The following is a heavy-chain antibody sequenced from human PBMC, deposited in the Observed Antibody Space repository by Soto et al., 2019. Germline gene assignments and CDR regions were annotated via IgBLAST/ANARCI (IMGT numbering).Heavy chain of an antibody. CDR1: GGSISSSNW. J-gene: IGHJ6*02. CDR3: ARVSGNYYYGMDV. Sequence: QVQLQESGPGLVKPSGTLSLTCAVSGGSISSSNWWSWVRQPPGKGLEWIGEIYHCGSTNYNPSLKSRVTISVDKSKNPFSLTLSSVTAADTAVYYCARVSGNYYYGMDVWGQGTTVTVSS. D-gene: IGHD3-10*01. V-gene: IGHV4-4*02. CDR2: IYHCGST.